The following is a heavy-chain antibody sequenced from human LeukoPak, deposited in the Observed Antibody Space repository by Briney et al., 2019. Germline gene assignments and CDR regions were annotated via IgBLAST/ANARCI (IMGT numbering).Heavy chain of an antibody. CDR1: GFTFSSYG. D-gene: IGHD3-10*01. J-gene: IGHJ4*02. Sequence: PGGSLRLSCAASGFTFSSYGMNWVRQAPGKGLEWVSAISGSGGRTYYADSVKGRFTISRDNSKNTLYLQMNSLRAEDTAVYYCAKDLFTMVRGPPLGYWGQGTLVTVSS. V-gene: IGHV3-23*01. CDR3: AKDLFTMVRGPPLGY. CDR2: ISGSGGRT.